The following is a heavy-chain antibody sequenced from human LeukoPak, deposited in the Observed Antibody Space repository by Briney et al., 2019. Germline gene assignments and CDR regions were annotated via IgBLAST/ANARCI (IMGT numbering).Heavy chain of an antibody. J-gene: IGHJ4*02. Sequence: GGSLRLSCAASGFTFSSYAMSWVRRAPRKGLEWVSAISASGSSTYYADSVKGRFTISRDISKNTLYLQMNSLRVEDTAVYYCARVRQGGWFGELRGYFDYWGQGTLVTVSS. V-gene: IGHV3-23*01. CDR1: GFTFSSYA. CDR3: ARVRQGGWFGELRGYFDY. D-gene: IGHD3-10*01. CDR2: ISASGSST.